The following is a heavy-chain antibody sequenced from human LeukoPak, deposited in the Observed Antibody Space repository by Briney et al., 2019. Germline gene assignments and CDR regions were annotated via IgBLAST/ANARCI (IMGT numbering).Heavy chain of an antibody. D-gene: IGHD4-17*01. CDR3: ARDPNGDYIGAFDF. V-gene: IGHV3-23*01. CDR2: IVGSGAGT. J-gene: IGHJ3*01. CDR1: GFTFSSYA. Sequence: PGGSLRLSRTGSGFTFSSYAMSWVRQAPGKGLEWVSAIVGSGAGTQYADSVKGRFTISRDNSKNTLYLQMNSLRAEDTAVYYCARDPNGDYIGAFDFRGQGTMVTVSS.